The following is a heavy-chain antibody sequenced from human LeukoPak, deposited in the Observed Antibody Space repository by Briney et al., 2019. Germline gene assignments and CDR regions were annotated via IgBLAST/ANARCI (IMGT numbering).Heavy chain of an antibody. D-gene: IGHD3-10*01. Sequence: SETLSLTCTVSGGSISSYYWSWIRQPPGKGLEWIGYIYYSGSTNYNPSLKSRVTISVDTSKNQFSLKLSSVTAADTAVYYCARSLLWFGEFPYYMDVWGKGTTVTISS. J-gene: IGHJ6*03. CDR2: IYYSGST. CDR3: ARSLLWFGEFPYYMDV. V-gene: IGHV4-59*08. CDR1: GGSISSYY.